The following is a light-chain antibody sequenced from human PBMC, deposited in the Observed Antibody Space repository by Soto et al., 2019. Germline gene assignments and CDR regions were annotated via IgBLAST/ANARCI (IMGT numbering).Light chain of an antibody. V-gene: IGKV1-27*01. CDR2: AAS. Sequence: DIQMTQSPSFLSASVGDRVTITCRASQGILDYVAWFQQKPGKAPNLLLYAASTLQSGVPSRFSGSGSGTVFTLTISSLQPEYVATYYCQQYNTAPQTFGQGTKVEIK. J-gene: IGKJ1*01. CDR3: QQYNTAPQT. CDR1: QGILDY.